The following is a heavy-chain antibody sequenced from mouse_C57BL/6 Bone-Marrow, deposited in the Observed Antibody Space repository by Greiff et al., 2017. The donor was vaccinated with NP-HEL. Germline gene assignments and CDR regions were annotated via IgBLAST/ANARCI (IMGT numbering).Heavy chain of an antibody. CDR3: AIEGADWYFDV. CDR1: GFNIKDDY. V-gene: IGHV1-74*01. J-gene: IGHJ1*03. CDR2: IHPSDSDT. Sequence: QVQLQQSGAELVRPGASVKLSCTASGFNIKDDYMHWVKQRPEQGLEWIGRIHPSDSDTNYNQKFKGKATLTVDKSSSTAYMQLSSLTSEDSAVYYCAIEGADWYFDVWGTGTTVTVSS.